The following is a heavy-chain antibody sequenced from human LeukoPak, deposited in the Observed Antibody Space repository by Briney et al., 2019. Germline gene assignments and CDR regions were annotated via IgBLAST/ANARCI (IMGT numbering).Heavy chain of an antibody. Sequence: ASVKVSCKASGYTFTGYYMHWVRQAPGQGLEWMGWINPNSGGTNYAQKFQGRVTMTTDTSTSTAYMELRSLRSDDTAVYYCARDGESYSSSNYYGMDVWGQGTTVTVSS. CDR2: INPNSGGT. D-gene: IGHD6-13*01. J-gene: IGHJ6*02. V-gene: IGHV1-2*02. CDR1: GYTFTGYY. CDR3: ARDGESYSSSNYYGMDV.